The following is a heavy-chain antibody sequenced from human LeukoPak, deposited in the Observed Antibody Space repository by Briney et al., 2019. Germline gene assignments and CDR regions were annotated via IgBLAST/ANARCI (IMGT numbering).Heavy chain of an antibody. D-gene: IGHD3-22*01. Sequence: SVKVSCKASGGTFSSYAISWVRQAPGQGLEWMGGIIPIFGTANYAQKFQGRVTITTDESTSTAYMELSSLRPEDTAVYYCATGYYDSSGYKYWGQGTLVTVSS. J-gene: IGHJ4*02. CDR3: ATGYYDSSGYKY. CDR2: IIPIFGTA. CDR1: GGTFSSYA. V-gene: IGHV1-69*05.